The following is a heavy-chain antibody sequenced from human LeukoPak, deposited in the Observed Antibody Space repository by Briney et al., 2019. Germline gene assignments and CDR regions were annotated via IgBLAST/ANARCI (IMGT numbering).Heavy chain of an antibody. J-gene: IGHJ6*02. CDR3: AKFKISVENYYYYGMDV. D-gene: IGHD2-21*01. V-gene: IGHV3-7*03. CDR1: GFTFSRYW. Sequence: GGSLRLSCAASGFTFSRYWMSWVRQVPRKGLEWVANIKQDGGEIYYVDSVKGRFTISRDNSKNTLYLQMNSLRAEDTAVYYCAKFKISVENYYYYGMDVWGQGTTVTVSS. CDR2: IKQDGGEI.